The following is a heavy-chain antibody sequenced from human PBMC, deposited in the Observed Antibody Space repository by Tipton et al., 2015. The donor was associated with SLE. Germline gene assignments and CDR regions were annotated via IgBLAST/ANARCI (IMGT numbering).Heavy chain of an antibody. CDR1: GFTFDDYG. V-gene: IGHV3-9*01. J-gene: IGHJ4*02. CDR2: ISWNSGSI. CDR3: AKDTGVVVAESYFDY. Sequence: RSLRLSCAASGFTFDDYGMHWVRQAPGKGLEWVSGISWNSGSIGYADSVKGRFTISRDNAKNSLYLQMNSLRAEDTALYYCAKDTGVVVAESYFDYWGQGTLVTVSS. D-gene: IGHD2-15*01.